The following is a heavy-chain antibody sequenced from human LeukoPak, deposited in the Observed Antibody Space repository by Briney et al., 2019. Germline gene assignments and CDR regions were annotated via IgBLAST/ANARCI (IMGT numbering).Heavy chain of an antibody. D-gene: IGHD4-17*01. J-gene: IGHJ5*02. Sequence: GGSLRLSCAASGFTFTSFAMSWVRQAPGKGLEWVSSITGSHGSTYTTGSVKGRFTISRESSQNTRYLQMNSLRAEETAVYYCTKEPNGDYISAFEPCGEGALVTVSS. V-gene: IGHV3-23*01. CDR2: ITGSHGST. CDR3: TKEPNGDYISAFEP. CDR1: GFTFTSFA.